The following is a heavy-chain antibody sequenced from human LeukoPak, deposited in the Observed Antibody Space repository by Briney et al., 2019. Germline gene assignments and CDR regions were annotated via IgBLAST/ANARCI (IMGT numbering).Heavy chain of an antibody. Sequence: SSETLSLTCTVSGGSISSYYWSWIRQPPGKGLEWIGEINHSGSTNYNPSLKSRVTISVDTSKNQFSLKLSSVTAADTAVYYCAGRVGATYYWGQGTLVTVSS. CDR1: GGSISSYY. V-gene: IGHV4-34*01. CDR3: AGRVGATYY. D-gene: IGHD1-26*01. J-gene: IGHJ4*02. CDR2: INHSGST.